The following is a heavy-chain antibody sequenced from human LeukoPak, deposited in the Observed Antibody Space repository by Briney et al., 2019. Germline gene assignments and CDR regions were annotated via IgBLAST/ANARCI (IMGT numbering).Heavy chain of an antibody. CDR3: AKEKAIGTINYGLDV. Sequence: GGSLRLSCAASGFIFDTYCMLWVRQAPGKGLEWVAVIAYDGSNKYHADSVKGRFTISRDNSKNTLYLQMNSLRGEDTAVYYCAKEKAIGTINYGLDVWGQGTTVTVSS. J-gene: IGHJ6*02. V-gene: IGHV3-30*18. CDR2: IAYDGSNK. CDR1: GFIFDTYC. D-gene: IGHD1-1*01.